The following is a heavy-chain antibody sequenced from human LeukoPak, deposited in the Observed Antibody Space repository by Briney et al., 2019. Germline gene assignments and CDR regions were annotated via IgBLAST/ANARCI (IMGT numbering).Heavy chain of an antibody. V-gene: IGHV4-39*01. Sequence: PSETLPLTCTVSGGSISSSSYYWGWIRQPPGKGLEWIGSIYYSGSTYYNPSLKSRVTISVDTSKNQFSLKLSSVTAADTAVYYCARRRLKEMATIDYWGQGTLVTVSS. CDR3: ARRRLKEMATIDY. CDR1: GGSISSSSYY. CDR2: IYYSGST. D-gene: IGHD5-12*01. J-gene: IGHJ4*02.